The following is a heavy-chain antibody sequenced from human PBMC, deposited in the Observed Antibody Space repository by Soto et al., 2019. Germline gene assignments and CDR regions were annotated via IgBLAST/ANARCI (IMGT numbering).Heavy chain of an antibody. J-gene: IGHJ4*02. CDR2: IIPIFGTA. CDR1: GGTFSSYA. Sequence: QVQLVQSGAEVKKPGSSVKVSCKASGGTFSSYAISWVRQAPGQGLEWMGGIIPIFGTANYAQKFQVRVTITADESTSTAYMELSSLRSEDTAVYYCARAYCSGGSCYSGWLDYWGQGTLVTVSS. D-gene: IGHD2-15*01. V-gene: IGHV1-69*01. CDR3: ARAYCSGGSCYSGWLDY.